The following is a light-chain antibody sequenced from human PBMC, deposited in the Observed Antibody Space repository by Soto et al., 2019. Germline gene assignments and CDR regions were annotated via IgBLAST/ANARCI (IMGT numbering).Light chain of an antibody. J-gene: IGKJ1*01. V-gene: IGKV1-5*03. Sequence: IQMTQSPSALSASVGDRVTITCRASQSISTWLAWYQQKPGKAPKLLIYKASSLESGVPSRFSGSGSGTIFTLTISSLQPDDFATYYCQQYDTWWTFGQGTKVDIK. CDR2: KAS. CDR1: QSISTW. CDR3: QQYDTWWT.